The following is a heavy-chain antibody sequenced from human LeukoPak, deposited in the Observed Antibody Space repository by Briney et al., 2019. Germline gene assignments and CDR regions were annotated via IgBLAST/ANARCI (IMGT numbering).Heavy chain of an antibody. Sequence: ASVKVSCKASGGTFSSYAISWARQAPGQGLEWMGGIIPIFGTANYAQKFQGRVTITTDESTSTAYMELSSLRSEDTAVYYCASLRGSSSGYYYSFDYWGQGTLVTVSS. J-gene: IGHJ4*02. V-gene: IGHV1-69*05. CDR3: ASLRGSSSGYYYSFDY. CDR1: GGTFSSYA. CDR2: IIPIFGTA. D-gene: IGHD3-22*01.